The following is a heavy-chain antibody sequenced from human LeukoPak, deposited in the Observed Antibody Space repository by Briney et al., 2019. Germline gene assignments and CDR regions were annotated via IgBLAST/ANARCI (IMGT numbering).Heavy chain of an antibody. CDR3: ARDPTVDGLVFDY. Sequence: TGGSLRLSCAASGFTFSDFWMNWVRQAPGKGLEWVARIKQDGSEKYYVDSVKGRFSISRDNAKNSLHLQMNSLRAEDTAVYYCARDPTVDGLVFDYWGQGILVTVSS. V-gene: IGHV3-7*01. CDR1: GFTFSDFW. D-gene: IGHD6-19*01. J-gene: IGHJ4*02. CDR2: IKQDGSEK.